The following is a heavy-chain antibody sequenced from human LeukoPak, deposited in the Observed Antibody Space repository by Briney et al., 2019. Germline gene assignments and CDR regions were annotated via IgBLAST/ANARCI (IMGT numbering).Heavy chain of an antibody. CDR1: GYTFTSYG. CDR3: ARGESLWWQGMPFDY. CDR2: ISAYNGNT. V-gene: IGHV1-18*01. Sequence: ASVKVSCKASGYTFTSYGISWVRQAPGQGLEWMGWISAYNGNTNYAQKLQGRVTMTTDTSTSTAYMELRSLGSDDTAVYYCARGESLWWQGMPFDYWGQGTLVTVSS. J-gene: IGHJ4*02. D-gene: IGHD2-21*01.